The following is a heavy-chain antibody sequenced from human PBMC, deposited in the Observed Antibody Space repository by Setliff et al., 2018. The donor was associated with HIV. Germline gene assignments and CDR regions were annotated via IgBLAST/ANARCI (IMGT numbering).Heavy chain of an antibody. CDR1: GFSFSNAW. D-gene: IGHD2-8*02. V-gene: IGHV3-15*01. J-gene: IGHJ4*02. CDR3: ATVAHSTALDY. Sequence: GGSLRLSCVASGFSFSNAWMSWVRQAPGKGLEWVGRIKSETDGGTVDYAAPVKGRFTISRDDSTDTLYLEMNSLKSEDTAVYYCATVAHSTALDYWGQGTLVTVSS. CDR2: IKSETDGGTV.